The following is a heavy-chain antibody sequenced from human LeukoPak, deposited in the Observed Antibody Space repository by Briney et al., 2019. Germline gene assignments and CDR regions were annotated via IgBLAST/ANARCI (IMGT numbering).Heavy chain of an antibody. Sequence: GGSLRLSCAASALTFSSYAMSWVRQAPGKGLEWASSISGSGDNTYYTDSVKGRFTISRDNSKNTLYLQMDSLRAEDTAVYYRAKSVASRPYFDYWGQGTLVTVSS. CDR2: ISGSGDNT. V-gene: IGHV3-23*01. CDR3: AKSVASRPYFDY. CDR1: ALTFSSYA. D-gene: IGHD6-6*01. J-gene: IGHJ4*02.